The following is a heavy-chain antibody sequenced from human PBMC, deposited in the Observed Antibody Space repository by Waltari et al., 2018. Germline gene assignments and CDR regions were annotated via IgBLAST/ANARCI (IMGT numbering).Heavy chain of an antibody. Sequence: QVQLVQSGAEVKKPGSSVKVSCKASGGTFSSYAISWVRQAPGQGLEWMGGIIPILGIANDAQKFQGRVTITADESTSTAYMELSSLRSEDTAVYYCASVVVAATPAAFDIWGQGTMVTVSS. CDR3: ASVVVAATPAAFDI. V-gene: IGHV1-69*04. CDR1: GGTFSSYA. D-gene: IGHD2-15*01. CDR2: IIPILGIA. J-gene: IGHJ3*02.